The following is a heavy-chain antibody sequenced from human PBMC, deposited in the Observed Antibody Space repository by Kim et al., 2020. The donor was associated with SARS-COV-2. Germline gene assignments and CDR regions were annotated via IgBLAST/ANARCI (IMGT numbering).Heavy chain of an antibody. Sequence: SETLSLTCAVYGGSFSGYYWSWIRQPPGKGLEWIGEINHSGSTNYNPSLKSRVTISVDTSKNQFSLKLSSVTAADTAVYYCARFYDSSGYYYGAVDYWG. D-gene: IGHD3-22*01. V-gene: IGHV4-34*01. J-gene: IGHJ4*01. CDR2: INHSGST. CDR3: ARFYDSSGYYYGAVDY. CDR1: GGSFSGYY.